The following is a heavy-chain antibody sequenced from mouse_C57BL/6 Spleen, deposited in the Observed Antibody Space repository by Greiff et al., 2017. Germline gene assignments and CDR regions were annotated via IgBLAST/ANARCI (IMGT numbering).Heavy chain of an antibody. Sequence: VKLVESGPGLVQPSQSLSITCTVSGFSLTSYGVHWVRQSPGKGLEWLGVIWSGGSTDYNAAFISRLSISKDNSKSQVFFKMNSLQADDTAIYYCARTELYYKGNFDVWGTGTTVTVSS. CDR1: GFSLTSYG. J-gene: IGHJ1*03. V-gene: IGHV2-2*01. D-gene: IGHD2-12*01. CDR2: IWSGGST. CDR3: ARTELYYKGNFDV.